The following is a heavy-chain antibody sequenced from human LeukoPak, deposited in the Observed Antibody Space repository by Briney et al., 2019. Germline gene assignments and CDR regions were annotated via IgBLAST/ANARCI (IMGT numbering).Heavy chain of an antibody. Sequence: SETLSLTCTVSGGSISSYYWSWIRQPAGKGLEWVGRIYTSGSTNYNPSLKRRVTISVDTSKNQFSLKLSSVTAADTAVYYCARDSSAYCSSTSCYTGYYYGMDVWGQGTTVTVSS. CDR1: GGSISSYY. CDR3: ARDSSAYCSSTSCYTGYYYGMDV. D-gene: IGHD2-2*02. J-gene: IGHJ6*02. CDR2: IYTSGST. V-gene: IGHV4-4*07.